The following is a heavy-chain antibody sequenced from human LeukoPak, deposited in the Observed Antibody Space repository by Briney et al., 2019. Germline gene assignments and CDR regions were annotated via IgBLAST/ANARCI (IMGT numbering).Heavy chain of an antibody. D-gene: IGHD6-13*01. CDR3: ARTVRNFSSPYYFDY. Sequence: GASVKVSCKASGYTFTGYYMHWVRQAPGQGLEWMGWINPNSGGTNYAQKFQGRVTMTRDTSISTAYMELSRLRSDDTAVYYCARTVRNFSSPYYFDYWGQGTLVTVSS. CDR2: INPNSGGT. J-gene: IGHJ4*02. V-gene: IGHV1-2*02. CDR1: GYTFTGYY.